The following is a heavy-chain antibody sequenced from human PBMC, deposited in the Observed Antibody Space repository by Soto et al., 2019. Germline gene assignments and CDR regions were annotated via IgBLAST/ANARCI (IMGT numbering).Heavy chain of an antibody. D-gene: IGHD2-2*01. CDR1: GFTFSSYS. J-gene: IGHJ4*02. CDR3: ARSDIVVVPAAHDY. CDR2: ISSSSSYI. V-gene: IGHV3-21*01. Sequence: KPGGSLRLSCAASGFTFSSYSMNWVRQAPGKGLEWVSSISSSSSYIYYADSVKGRFTISRDNAKNSLYLQMNSLRAEDTAVYYCARSDIVVVPAAHDYWGQGTLVTVSS.